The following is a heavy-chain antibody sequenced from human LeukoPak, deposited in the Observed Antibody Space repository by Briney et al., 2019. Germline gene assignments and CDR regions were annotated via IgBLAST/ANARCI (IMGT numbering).Heavy chain of an antibody. CDR3: ARSPPTYCSGGSFYYYGMDV. V-gene: IGHV4-59*08. CDR2: IYYSGST. Sequence: SETLSLTCTVSGGSISSHYWSWIRQPPGKGLEWIGYIYYSGSTNYNPSLKSRVTISVDTSKNQFSLKLSSVTAADTAVYYCARSPPTYCSGGSFYYYGMDVWGQGTTVTVSS. D-gene: IGHD2-15*01. J-gene: IGHJ6*02. CDR1: GGSISSHY.